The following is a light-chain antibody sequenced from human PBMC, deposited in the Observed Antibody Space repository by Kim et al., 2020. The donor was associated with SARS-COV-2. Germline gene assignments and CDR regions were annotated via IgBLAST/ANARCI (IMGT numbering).Light chain of an antibody. CDR3: ASRDSSGNLWV. Sequence: AWGTTVRIRCQGDTLRRYYVSWYQEKPGQAPVVVIYGKSNRPSGIPDRFSGSRSRNTASLIITGAQAQDEADYYCASRDSSGNLWVFGGGTQLTVL. CDR1: TLRRYY. J-gene: IGLJ3*02. V-gene: IGLV3-19*01. CDR2: GKS.